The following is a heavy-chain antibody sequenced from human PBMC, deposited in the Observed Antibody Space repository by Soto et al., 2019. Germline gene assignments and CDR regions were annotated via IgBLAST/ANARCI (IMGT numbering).Heavy chain of an antibody. D-gene: IGHD2-21*01. J-gene: IGHJ4*02. V-gene: IGHV4-4*02. CDR3: ARERPIPKGRRLLLYFDY. CDR2: IYHSGST. Sequence: QVQLQESGPGLVKPSGTLSLTCAVSGGSISSSNWWSWVRQPPGKGLEWIGEIYHSGSTNYNPSLKGRGPISVDKSTNQFSLKLSSVTAADTAVYYCARERPIPKGRRLLLYFDYWGQGTLVTVSS. CDR1: GGSISSSNW.